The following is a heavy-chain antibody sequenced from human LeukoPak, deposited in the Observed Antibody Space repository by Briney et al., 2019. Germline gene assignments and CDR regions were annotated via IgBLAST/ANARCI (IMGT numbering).Heavy chain of an antibody. J-gene: IGHJ4*02. CDR1: GFTFTSYS. D-gene: IGHD3-3*01. V-gene: IGHV3-48*01. Sequence: GGSLRLSCAASGFTFTSYSMNWVRQTPRKGLEWLAYISGNGAITYYADSVKGRFTISRDNARNSLYLQMNSLRAEDTAVYFYARDPFTISIFGSFDYWGQGSLVTVSS. CDR3: ARDPFTISIFGSFDY. CDR2: ISGNGAIT.